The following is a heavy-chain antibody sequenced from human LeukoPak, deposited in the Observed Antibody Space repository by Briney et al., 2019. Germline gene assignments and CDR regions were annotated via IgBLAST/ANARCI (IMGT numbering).Heavy chain of an antibody. V-gene: IGHV4-59*08. D-gene: IGHD3-22*01. CDR1: GGSISSYY. CDR2: IYYSGST. CDR3: ARLRYYYDSSGYYYNYYYYMDV. J-gene: IGHJ6*03. Sequence: TSETLSPTCTVSGGSISSYYWSWIRQPPGKGLEWIGYIYYSGSTNYNPSLKSRVTISVDTSKNQFSLKLSSVTAADTAVYYCARLRYYYDSSGYYYNYYYYMDVWGKGTTVTVSS.